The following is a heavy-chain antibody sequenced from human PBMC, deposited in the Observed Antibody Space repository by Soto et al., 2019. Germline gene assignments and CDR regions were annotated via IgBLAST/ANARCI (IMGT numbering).Heavy chain of an antibody. V-gene: IGHV1-69*01. D-gene: IGHD3-22*01. CDR1: GGTFSRHA. Sequence: QVQLVQSGAEVRKPGSSVKVSCKASGGTFSRHAISWVRQAPGQGLEWMGGIIPIFGTANHAQKFQGRVTIFADEFTSTVYMELSSLRSEDTAMYYCARGWGYDSNDYYYAYWGQGTLVSVSS. J-gene: IGHJ4*02. CDR2: IIPIFGTA. CDR3: ARGWGYDSNDYYYAY.